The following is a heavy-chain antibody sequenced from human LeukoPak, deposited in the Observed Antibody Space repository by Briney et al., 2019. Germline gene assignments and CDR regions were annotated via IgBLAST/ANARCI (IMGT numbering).Heavy chain of an antibody. CDR2: FSSDGSST. V-gene: IGHV3-64D*06. CDR1: GFTFSSSA. CDR3: VKTLKYYGSGRGLFDS. D-gene: IGHD3-10*01. Sequence: GGSLRLSCSASGFTFSSSAMYWVRHAPGKGLEYVSAFSSDGSSTSYADSVKGRFTISRDNSKNMLYLQMSSLRADDTAVYYCVKTLKYYGSGRGLFDSWGQGTLVTVSS. J-gene: IGHJ4*02.